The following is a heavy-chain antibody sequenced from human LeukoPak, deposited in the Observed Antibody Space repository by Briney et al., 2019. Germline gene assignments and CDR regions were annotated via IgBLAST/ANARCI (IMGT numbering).Heavy chain of an antibody. CDR1: GLSVSHNY. Sequence: GGSLRLSCAASGLSVSHNYMTWVRQTPGKGLQWVSMIRSDTGIDYADSVKGRFTISRDSSNNTLFLQMNSLRAEDTAVYYCARESNRRLHYYGIDVWGLGTTVTVSS. D-gene: IGHD2-15*01. V-gene: IGHV3-66*01. CDR3: ARESNRRLHYYGIDV. CDR2: IRSDTGI. J-gene: IGHJ6*02.